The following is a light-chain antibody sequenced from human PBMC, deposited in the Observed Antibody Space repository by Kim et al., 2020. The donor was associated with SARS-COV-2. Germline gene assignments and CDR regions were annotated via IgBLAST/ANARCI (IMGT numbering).Light chain of an antibody. CDR3: QQYNTYPWT. CDR2: KAS. Sequence: DIQMTQSPSTLSASVGDRVTMTCRASQSIRSWLAWYQQKPGKAPKLLIYKASSLETAVPSRFSDSGSGTEFTLTISTLQPDDFATYYCQQYNTYPWTFGQGTKVDIK. CDR1: QSIRSW. J-gene: IGKJ1*01. V-gene: IGKV1-5*03.